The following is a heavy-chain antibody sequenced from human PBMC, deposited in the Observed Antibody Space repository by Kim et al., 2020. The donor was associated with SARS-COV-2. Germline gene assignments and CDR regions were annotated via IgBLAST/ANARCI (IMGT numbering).Heavy chain of an antibody. V-gene: IGHV3-9*01. D-gene: IGHD3-10*01. CDR1: GFTFGDYA. Sequence: GGSLRLSCAASGFTFGDYAMHWVRQAPGKGLEWVSGISWNSGSIGYADSVKGRFTISRDNAKNSLYLQMNSLRAEDTALYYCAKDIRGFGELLSTYFDYWGQGTLVTVSS. J-gene: IGHJ4*02. CDR3: AKDIRGFGELLSTYFDY. CDR2: ISWNSGSI.